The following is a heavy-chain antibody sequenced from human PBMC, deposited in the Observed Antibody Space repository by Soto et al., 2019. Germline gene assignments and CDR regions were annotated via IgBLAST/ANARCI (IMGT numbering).Heavy chain of an antibody. D-gene: IGHD3-16*01. V-gene: IGHV1-69*13. J-gene: IGHJ4*02. CDR3: ARIARLRWDFDY. Sequence: SVKVSCKTSGDTFSTFSISWVRQAPGQGLEWMGGIIPIFGTPHYAQKFQGRVTITADEARTTVYMELNSLRSEDTAVYYCARIARLRWDFDYWGQGTLVTVSS. CDR1: GDTFSTFS. CDR2: IIPIFGTP.